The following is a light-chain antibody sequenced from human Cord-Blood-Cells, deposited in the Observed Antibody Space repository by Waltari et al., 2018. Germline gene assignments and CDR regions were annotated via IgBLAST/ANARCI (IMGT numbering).Light chain of an antibody. Sequence: EIVMTQSPATLYVSTGERANLSCRASQSVSSNLAWYQQKPGQAPRLLIYGASTRATGTPARFSGSGAGTEVTLTISSLQSEDFAVYYCQQYNNWLITFGQGTRLEIK. CDR2: GAS. V-gene: IGKV3-15*01. J-gene: IGKJ5*01. CDR1: QSVSSN. CDR3: QQYNNWLIT.